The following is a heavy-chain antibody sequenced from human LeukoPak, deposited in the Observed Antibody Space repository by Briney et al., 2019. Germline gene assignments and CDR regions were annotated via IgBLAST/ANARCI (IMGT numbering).Heavy chain of an antibody. J-gene: IGHJ6*03. CDR3: ARDRGIVGTTGYYYMDV. CDR1: GFTFSSYS. CDR2: ISSSSSSTI. Sequence: GGSLRLSCAASGFTFSSYSMNWVRQAPGKGLEWVSYISSSSSSTIYYADSVKGRFTISRDNAKNSLYLQMNSLRAEDTAVYYCARDRGIVGTTGYYYMDVWGKGTTVTVSS. D-gene: IGHD1-26*01. V-gene: IGHV3-48*04.